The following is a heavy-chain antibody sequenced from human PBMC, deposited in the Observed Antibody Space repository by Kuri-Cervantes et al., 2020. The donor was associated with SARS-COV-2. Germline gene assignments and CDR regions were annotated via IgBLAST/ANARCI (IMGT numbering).Heavy chain of an antibody. Sequence: ETLSLTCAASGFTFSSYSMNWVRQAPGKGLEWVSSISSSSSYIYYADSVKGRFTISRDNAKNSLYLQMNSLRAEDTAVYYCARDSYYDSPGHWGRGTLVTVSS. J-gene: IGHJ4*02. CDR3: ARDSYYDSPGH. CDR2: ISSSSSYI. CDR1: GFTFSSYS. D-gene: IGHD3-22*01. V-gene: IGHV3-21*01.